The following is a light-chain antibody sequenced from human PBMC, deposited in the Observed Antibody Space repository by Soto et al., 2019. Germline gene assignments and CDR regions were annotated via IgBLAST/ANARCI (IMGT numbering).Light chain of an antibody. CDR1: QSIGSA. Sequence: EIVLTQSPATLSVSPGDRATLSCRASQSIGSAIAWYHQRSGQAPRLLIFDASIRVPTTPARFSGSVSGTEFTLTISSLESEDIAVYYCQRYNNWPLTFGGGTKVDIK. CDR3: QRYNNWPLT. V-gene: IGKV3-15*01. J-gene: IGKJ4*01. CDR2: DAS.